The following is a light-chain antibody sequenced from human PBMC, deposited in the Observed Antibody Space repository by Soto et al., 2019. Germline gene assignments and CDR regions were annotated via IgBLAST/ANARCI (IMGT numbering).Light chain of an antibody. CDR3: QQTYSALWT. J-gene: IGKJ1*01. CDR2: AAS. CDR1: QTITTY. Sequence: DIQMTQSPSSLSASVGDRVTISCRASQTITTYLNWYQQKPAKPPKLLIYAASSLHSGVPSRFSGSGSGTDFTLTISSLQPEDFAAYYCQQTYSALWTFGQGTKLEIK. V-gene: IGKV1-39*01.